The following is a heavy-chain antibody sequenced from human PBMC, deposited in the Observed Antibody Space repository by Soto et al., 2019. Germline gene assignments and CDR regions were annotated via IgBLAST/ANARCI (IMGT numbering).Heavy chain of an antibody. Sequence: ASVKVSCKASGYSFTGYYMHWVRQAPGQGLEWMGWINPNSGGTNYAQKFQGWVTMTRDTSISTAYMELSRLRSDDTAVYYCARVDILTGYYTTNDHSCQGTLATVFS. CDR2: INPNSGGT. CDR1: GYSFTGYY. D-gene: IGHD3-9*01. J-gene: IGHJ4*02. CDR3: ARVDILTGYYTTNDH. V-gene: IGHV1-2*04.